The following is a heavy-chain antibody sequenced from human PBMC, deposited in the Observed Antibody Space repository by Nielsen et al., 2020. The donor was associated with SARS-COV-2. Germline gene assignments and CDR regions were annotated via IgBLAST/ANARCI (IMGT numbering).Heavy chain of an antibody. CDR3: ARGDLVVVPSPLLGLGPIFYYFCLDV. CDR2: VSHSGST. D-gene: IGHD2-2*02. J-gene: IGHJ6*03. CDR1: GDSVSSHDW. V-gene: IGHV4-4*02. Sequence: SETLSLTCAVSGDSVSSHDWWPWVRQSPGKGLEWIGEVSHSGSTNYNPSLKSRVTLSMDKSKNQFSLRLTSVSAADTAVYFCARGDLVVVPSPLLGLGPIFYYFCLDVWGKETTVIVSS.